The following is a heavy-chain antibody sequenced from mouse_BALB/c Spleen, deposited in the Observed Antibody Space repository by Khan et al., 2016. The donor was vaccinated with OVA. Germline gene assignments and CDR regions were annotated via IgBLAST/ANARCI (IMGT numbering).Heavy chain of an antibody. Sequence: QVQLQQPGPELVKPGASVKMSCKASGYIFTDYVMNWVKQRTGQGLEWIGQIYPGSDSTYYNEKFKDKATLTVDRSSSTAYMQLNSLTSEDSAVYFCARGGWDVFAYWGQGTLVTVSA. V-gene: IGHV1-77*01. J-gene: IGHJ3*01. CDR3: ARGGWDVFAY. D-gene: IGHD4-1*01. CDR2: IYPGSDST. CDR1: GYIFTDYV.